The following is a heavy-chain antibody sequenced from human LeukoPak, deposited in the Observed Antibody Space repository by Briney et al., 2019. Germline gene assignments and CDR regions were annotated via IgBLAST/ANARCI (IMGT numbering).Heavy chain of an antibody. CDR2: IYYSGST. D-gene: IGHD4-17*01. CDR1: GGSISSYY. Sequence: PSETLSLTCTVSGGSISSYYWSWPRQPPGKGLEWIGYIYYSGSTNYNPSLKSRVTISVDTSKNQFSLKLSSVTAADTAVYYCARGGLRGFDYWGQGTLVTVSS. V-gene: IGHV4-59*01. CDR3: ARGGLRGFDY. J-gene: IGHJ4*02.